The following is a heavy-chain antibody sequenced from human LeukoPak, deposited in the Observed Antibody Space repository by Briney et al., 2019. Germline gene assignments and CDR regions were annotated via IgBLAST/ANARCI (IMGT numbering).Heavy chain of an antibody. V-gene: IGHV1-8*01. CDR3: ARWDTAMVNYYYYYGMDV. D-gene: IGHD5-18*01. CDR1: GYTFTSYD. J-gene: IGHJ6*02. CDR2: MNPNSGNT. Sequence: ASVKVSCKASGYTFTSYDINWVRQATGQGLEWMGWMNPNSGNTGYAQKFQGRATMTRNTSISTAYMELSSPRSEDTAVYYCARWDTAMVNYYYYYGMDVWGQGTTVTVSS.